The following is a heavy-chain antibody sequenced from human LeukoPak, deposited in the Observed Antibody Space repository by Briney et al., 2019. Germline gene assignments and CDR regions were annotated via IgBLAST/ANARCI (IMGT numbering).Heavy chain of an antibody. CDR3: ARVAVDTAMVFAGQEHYFDY. V-gene: IGHV4-34*01. J-gene: IGHJ4*02. CDR2: INHSGST. D-gene: IGHD5-18*01. CDR1: GGSFSGYY. Sequence: PSETLSLTCAVYGGSFSGYYWSWIRQPPGKGLEWIGEINHSGSTNYNPSLKSRVTISVDTSKNQFSLKLSSVTAADTAVYYCARVAVDTAMVFAGQEHYFDYWGQGTLVTVSS.